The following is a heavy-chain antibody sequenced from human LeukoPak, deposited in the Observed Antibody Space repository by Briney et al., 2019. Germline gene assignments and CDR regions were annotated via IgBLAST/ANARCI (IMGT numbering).Heavy chain of an antibody. CDR2: ISAYNGNT. Sequence: ASVKVSCKASGYTFTSYYMHWVRQAPGQGLEWMGWISAYNGNTNYAQKLQGRVTMTTDTSTSTVYMELRSLRSDDTAVYYCARGGLYCSSTSCYGIEYWGQGTLVTVSS. D-gene: IGHD2-2*01. J-gene: IGHJ4*02. CDR1: GYTFTSYY. CDR3: ARGGLYCSSTSCYGIEY. V-gene: IGHV1-18*04.